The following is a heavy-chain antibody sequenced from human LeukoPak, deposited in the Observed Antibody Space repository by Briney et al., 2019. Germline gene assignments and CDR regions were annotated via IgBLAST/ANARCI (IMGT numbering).Heavy chain of an antibody. J-gene: IGHJ5*02. CDR3: ARVLWNWFDP. Sequence: PSETLSLTCTVSGGSISSYYWSWIRQPPGKGLEWIGYIYYSGSTNYNPSLKSRVTISVDTSKNQFSLKLSPATAADTAVYYCARVLWNWFDPWGQGTLVTVSS. CDR2: IYYSGST. CDR1: GGSISSYY. V-gene: IGHV4-59*01.